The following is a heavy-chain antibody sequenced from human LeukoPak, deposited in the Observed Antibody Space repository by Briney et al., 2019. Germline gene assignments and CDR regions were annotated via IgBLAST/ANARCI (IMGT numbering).Heavy chain of an antibody. Sequence: SETLSLTCAVYGGSFSGYYWSWIRQPPGKGLEWIGEINHSGSTNYNPSLKSRVTISVDTSKNQFSLKLSSVTAADTAVYYCARKRLNSYGLMRTSNWFDPWGQGIPVSVSS. J-gene: IGHJ5*02. CDR3: ARKRLNSYGLMRTSNWFDP. CDR2: INHSGST. D-gene: IGHD5-18*01. CDR1: GGSFSGYY. V-gene: IGHV4-34*01.